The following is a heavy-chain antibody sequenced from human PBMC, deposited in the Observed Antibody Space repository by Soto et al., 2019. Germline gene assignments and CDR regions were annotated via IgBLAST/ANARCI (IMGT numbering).Heavy chain of an antibody. J-gene: IGHJ3*02. V-gene: IGHV4-39*01. Sequence: QLQLQESGPGLVKPSETLSLTCTVSGGSISSSSYYWGWIRQPPGKGLEWIGSIYYSGSTYYNPSLKSRVTISVDTSKXXFXRXXSSVTAADTAVYYCARPSEPKYYYGSGSYLGAFDIWGQGTMVTVSS. CDR3: ARPSEPKYYYGSGSYLGAFDI. D-gene: IGHD3-10*01. CDR1: GGSISSSSYY. CDR2: IYYSGST.